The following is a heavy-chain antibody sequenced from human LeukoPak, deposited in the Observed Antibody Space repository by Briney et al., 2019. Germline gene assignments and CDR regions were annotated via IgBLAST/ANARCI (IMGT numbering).Heavy chain of an antibody. J-gene: IGHJ4*02. CDR3: AKDRHLSPSSNYFDY. CDR1: GFTFSSYG. V-gene: IGHV3-30*18. Sequence: GGSLRLSCAASGFTFSSYGMHGVRQAPGKGGEGVAVISYDGSNKYYANCVKGRFTISRENTKNTLYLQMNSLRAEDTAVYYCAKDRHLSPSSNYFDYWGQGALVTVSS. CDR2: ISYDGSNK.